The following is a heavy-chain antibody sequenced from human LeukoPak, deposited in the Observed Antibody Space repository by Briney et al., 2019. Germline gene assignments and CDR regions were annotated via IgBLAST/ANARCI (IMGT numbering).Heavy chain of an antibody. Sequence: ASVTVSCKASGYTFTSYGISWVRQAPGQGLEWMGWISAYNGNTNYAQKLQGRVTMTTDTSTSTAYMELRSPRSDDTAVYYCARGQDDSSGYYYFDYWGQGTLVTVSS. CDR1: GYTFTSYG. CDR3: ARGQDDSSGYYYFDY. CDR2: ISAYNGNT. J-gene: IGHJ4*02. V-gene: IGHV1-18*01. D-gene: IGHD3-22*01.